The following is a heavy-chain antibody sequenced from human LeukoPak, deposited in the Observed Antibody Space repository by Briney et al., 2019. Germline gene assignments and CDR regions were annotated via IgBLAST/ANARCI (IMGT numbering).Heavy chain of an antibody. V-gene: IGHV4-59*01. CDR1: GGSISSYY. Sequence: SETLSLTCTVSGGSISSYYWSWLRQPPGKGLEWIGYIYYSGSTNYNPSLKSRVTISVDTSKNQFSLKLSSVTAADTAVYYCARGADSSGYYFFDYWGQGTLVTVSS. D-gene: IGHD3-22*01. CDR3: ARGADSSGYYFFDY. J-gene: IGHJ4*02. CDR2: IYYSGST.